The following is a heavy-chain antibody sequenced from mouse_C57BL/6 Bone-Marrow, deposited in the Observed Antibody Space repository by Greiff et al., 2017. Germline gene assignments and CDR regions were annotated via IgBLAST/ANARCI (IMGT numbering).Heavy chain of an antibody. CDR1: GYTFTSYG. Sequence: QVQLQQSGAELVRPGSSVKLSCKASGYTFTSYGISWVKQRTGQGLEWIGEIYPRSGNTYYNEKFKGKATLTADKSSSTAYMELRSLTSEDSAVYFCASDTGWSFAYWGQGTLVTVSA. D-gene: IGHD2-3*01. CDR3: ASDTGWSFAY. V-gene: IGHV1-81*01. CDR2: IYPRSGNT. J-gene: IGHJ3*01.